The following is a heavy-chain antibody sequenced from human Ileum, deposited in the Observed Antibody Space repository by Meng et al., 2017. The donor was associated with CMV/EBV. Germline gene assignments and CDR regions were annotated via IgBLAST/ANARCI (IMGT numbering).Heavy chain of an antibody. Sequence: LSCAASGFTFSSHWIHWVRQVPGKGLVWVSIINSDGSISRYADSVKGRFTISRDNAKNTLYLHMNSLRAEDTALYYCARGTGMAIDFWGQGTLVTVSS. CDR1: GFTFSSHW. J-gene: IGHJ4*02. CDR2: INSDGSIS. D-gene: IGHD1-1*01. CDR3: ARGTGMAIDF. V-gene: IGHV3-74*01.